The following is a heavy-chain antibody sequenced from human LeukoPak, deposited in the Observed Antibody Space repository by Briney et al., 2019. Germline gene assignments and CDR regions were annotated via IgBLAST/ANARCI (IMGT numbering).Heavy chain of an antibody. CDR2: INPNSGGT. D-gene: IGHD3-22*01. Sequence: GASVKVSCKASGYTFIGYYIHWVRQAPGQGLEWMGWINPNSGGTNYAQKFQGRVTMTRDTSISTAYMELSSLRSEDTAVYYCARDDYLAKNTMIQGYWGQGTLVTVSS. CDR1: GYTFIGYY. V-gene: IGHV1-2*02. CDR3: ARDDYLAKNTMIQGY. J-gene: IGHJ4*02.